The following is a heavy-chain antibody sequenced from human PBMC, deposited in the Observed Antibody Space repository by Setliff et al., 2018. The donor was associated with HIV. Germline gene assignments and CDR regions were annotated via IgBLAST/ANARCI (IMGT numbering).Heavy chain of an antibody. CDR3: VKDELGSYRWFDP. CDR2: LSATGVTT. CDR1: GFSFSTYS. D-gene: IGHD1-26*01. J-gene: IGHJ5*02. V-gene: IGHV3-23*01. Sequence: PGGSLRLSCVASGFSFSTYSMSWVRQGPGKGLEWVSGLSATGVTTHYADSVKGRSTISRDNSKDTLYLQLNSLRAEDTAVYYCVKDELGSYRWFDPWGQGTLVTVSS.